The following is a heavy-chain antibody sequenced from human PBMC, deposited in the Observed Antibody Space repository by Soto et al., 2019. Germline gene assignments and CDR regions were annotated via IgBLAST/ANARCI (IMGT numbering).Heavy chain of an antibody. CDR3: ARGVRAAAGLPLDY. D-gene: IGHD6-13*01. CDR1: GFTFSSYA. CDR2: ISYDGSNK. J-gene: IGHJ4*02. V-gene: IGHV3-30-3*01. Sequence: PGGSLRLSCAASGFTFSSYAMSWVRQAPGKGLEWVAVISYDGSNKYYADSVKGRFTISRDNSKNTLYLQMNSLRAEDTAVYYCARGVRAAAGLPLDYWGQGTLVTVSS.